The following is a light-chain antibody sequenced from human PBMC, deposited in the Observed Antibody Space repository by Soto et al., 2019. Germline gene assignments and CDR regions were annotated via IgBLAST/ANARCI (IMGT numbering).Light chain of an antibody. CDR3: QQRSNWPSIT. CDR1: QSVSSN. V-gene: IGKV3-11*01. Sequence: EMVITQSPATLSVSPGERATLSCRASQSVSSNLAWYQQKPGQAPRLLIFDASSRATGISDRFSGSGSGTDFTLTINSLEPEDSAVYYCQQRSNWPSITFGQGTRLEIK. CDR2: DAS. J-gene: IGKJ5*01.